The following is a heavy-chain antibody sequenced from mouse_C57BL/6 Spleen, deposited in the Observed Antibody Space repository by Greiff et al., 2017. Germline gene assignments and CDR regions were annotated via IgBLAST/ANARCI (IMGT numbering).Heavy chain of an antibody. CDR3: AREDYGSSSYFDY. D-gene: IGHD1-1*01. Sequence: VQLQQSGPELVKPGASVKISCKASGYAFSSSWMNWVKQRPGKGLEWIGRIYPGDGDTNYNGKFKGKATLTADKSSSTAYMQRSSLTSEDSAVYFCAREDYGSSSYFDYWGQGTTLTVSS. CDR2: IYPGDGDT. CDR1: GYAFSSSW. V-gene: IGHV1-82*01. J-gene: IGHJ2*01.